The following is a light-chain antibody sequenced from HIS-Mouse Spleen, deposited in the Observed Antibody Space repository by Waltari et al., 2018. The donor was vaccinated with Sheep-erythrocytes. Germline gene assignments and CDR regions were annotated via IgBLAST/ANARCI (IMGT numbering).Light chain of an antibody. Sequence: DIQMTQSPSSVSASVGDRVTITCRASQSISSYLNWYQQKPVKAPKILIYAASSLQSGVPSRFSGIGSGTEFTLTISSLQPEDFATYYCQQSYSTPYTVGQGTKLEIK. CDR3: QQSYSTPYT. J-gene: IGKJ2*01. CDR1: QSISSY. V-gene: IGKV1-39*01. CDR2: AAS.